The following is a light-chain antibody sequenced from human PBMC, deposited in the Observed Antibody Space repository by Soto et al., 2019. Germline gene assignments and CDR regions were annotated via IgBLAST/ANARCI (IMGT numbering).Light chain of an antibody. CDR2: GPS. V-gene: IGKV3-20*01. J-gene: IGKJ3*01. CDR1: QNVYINS. Sequence: EIVLTQSPRTLSLSPGESATLSCRANQNVYINSLAWFQQKPGQTPRLLIDGPSTRAAGVPDRFTGSGSGAAFALTITGLEPEDLAMYYCQQYGGAPFTFGPGTRV. CDR3: QQYGGAPFT.